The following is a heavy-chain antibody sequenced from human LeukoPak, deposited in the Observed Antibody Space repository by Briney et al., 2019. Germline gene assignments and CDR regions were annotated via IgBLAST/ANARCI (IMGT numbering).Heavy chain of an antibody. CDR3: ARSYSGNYRTFDY. D-gene: IGHD1-26*01. Sequence: SETLSLTCTVSGDSISTSSYYWGWIRQSPGKGLEWIGTFYYSGSTYYSPSLWSRVTISADTSKNQFSLRLSSLTAADTAVYYCARSYSGNYRTFDYWGQGTQVAVSS. CDR2: FYYSGST. J-gene: IGHJ4*02. CDR1: GDSISTSSYY. V-gene: IGHV4-39*01.